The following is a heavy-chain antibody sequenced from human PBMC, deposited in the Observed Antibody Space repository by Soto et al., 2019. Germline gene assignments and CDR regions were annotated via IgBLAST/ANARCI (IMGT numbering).Heavy chain of an antibody. Sequence: QVQLVQSGTEVKKPGSSVKVSCKASGGTFSNYTFAWVRQAPGQGLEWMGRIIPTVDVAYSAPKFQDRVSITADKSSGTVYMELRSLKSEDTAVYYCARDRVGPYCSDETCHSGDWFDPWGQGTLVTISS. V-gene: IGHV1-69*08. CDR1: GGTFSNYT. CDR2: IIPTVDVA. CDR3: ARDRVGPYCSDETCHSGDWFDP. J-gene: IGHJ5*02. D-gene: IGHD2-15*01.